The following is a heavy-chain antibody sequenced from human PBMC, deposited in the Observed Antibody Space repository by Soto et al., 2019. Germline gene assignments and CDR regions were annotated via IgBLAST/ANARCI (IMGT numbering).Heavy chain of an antibody. CDR3: ARDANLGSGNATLGAFDV. J-gene: IGHJ3*01. D-gene: IGHD3-10*01. V-gene: IGHV4-4*02. CDR1: GGPVSTAPW. CDR2: TWHGGDT. Sequence: QLQLQASGPGLVRPSETLSLTCAVSGGPVSTAPWWTSVRPSPGKGLESLAETWHGGDTDYNPSLKSGLTIPLDASMTHLSVRLGAVPAAEAGGYVCARDANLGSGNATLGAFDVWGQGTRVSVS.